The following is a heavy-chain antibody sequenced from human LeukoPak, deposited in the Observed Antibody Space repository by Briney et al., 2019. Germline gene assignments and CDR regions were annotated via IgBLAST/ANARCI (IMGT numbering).Heavy chain of an antibody. CDR3: TRLSLGSSFDY. CDR2: IRSKANSYAT. Sequence: HPGGSLRLSCAASGFTFSDYYMSWVRQASGKGLEWVGRIRSKANSYATAYAASVKGRFTISRDDSKNTAYLQMNSLKTEDTAVYYCTRLSLGSSFDYWGQGTLVTVSS. J-gene: IGHJ4*02. V-gene: IGHV3-73*01. D-gene: IGHD6-13*01. CDR1: GFTFSDYY.